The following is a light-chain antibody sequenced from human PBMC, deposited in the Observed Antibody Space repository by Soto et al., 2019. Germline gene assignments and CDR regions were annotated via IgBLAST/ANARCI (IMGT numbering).Light chain of an antibody. J-gene: IGKJ5*01. V-gene: IGKV2-28*01. Sequence: DIVMTQSPLSLPVTPGEPASISCRSSQSLLHSNGYNYLDWYLQKPGQSPQLLIYLGSNRASGVPDRFSGSGSGTDFTLKISRVEAEDVGVYYCMQDLQTLSITLGQGTRLEI. CDR3: MQDLQTLSIT. CDR2: LGS. CDR1: QSLLHSNGYNY.